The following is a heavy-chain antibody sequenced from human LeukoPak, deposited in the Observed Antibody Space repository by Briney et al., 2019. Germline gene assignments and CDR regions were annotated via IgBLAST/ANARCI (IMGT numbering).Heavy chain of an antibody. CDR1: GGSISSSSYY. CDR2: IYYSGST. V-gene: IGHV4-39*01. CDR3: ASHHYNMDV. J-gene: IGHJ6*02. Sequence: SETLSLTCTVSGGSISSSSYYWGWIRQPPGKGLEWVGSIYYSGSTHYNPSLKSRVTISVDTSKNQFSLKLSSVIAADTAVYYCASHHYNMDVWGQGTTVTVSS. D-gene: IGHD1-1*01.